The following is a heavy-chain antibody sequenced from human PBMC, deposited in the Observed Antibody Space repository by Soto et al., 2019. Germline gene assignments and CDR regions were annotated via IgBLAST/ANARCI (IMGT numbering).Heavy chain of an antibody. J-gene: IGHJ5*02. CDR3: ARAKAPLYSSSWYWFDP. CDR2: IYYSGST. V-gene: IGHV4-59*08. Sequence: SETLSLTCTVSAGSISSDYWSWIRQPPGKGLEWIGYIYYSGSTNYNPALKSRVTISVDTSKNQFSLKLSSVTAADTAVYYCARAKAPLYSSSWYWFDPWGQGTLVTVSS. D-gene: IGHD6-13*01. CDR1: AGSISSDY.